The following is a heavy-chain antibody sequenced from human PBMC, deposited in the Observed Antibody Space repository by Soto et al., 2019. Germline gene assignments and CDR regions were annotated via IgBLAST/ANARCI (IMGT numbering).Heavy chain of an antibody. V-gene: IGHV3-30*03. D-gene: IGHD5-12*01. J-gene: IGHJ4*02. CDR1: GFTFSSYG. Sequence: GGSLRLSCAASGFTFSSYGMHWVRQAPGKGLEWVAVISYDGSNKYYADSVKGRFTISRDNSKNTLYLQMNSLRAEDTAVYYCAGDSGYDYRRSLESYWGQGTLVTVSS. CDR3: AGDSGYDYRRSLESY. CDR2: ISYDGSNK.